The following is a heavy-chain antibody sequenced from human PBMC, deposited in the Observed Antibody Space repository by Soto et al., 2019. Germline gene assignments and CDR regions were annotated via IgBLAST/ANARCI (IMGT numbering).Heavy chain of an antibody. CDR3: ARAHAWAFDI. CDR2: IYYSGST. J-gene: IGHJ3*02. CDR1: GGSISSYY. V-gene: IGHV4-59*01. Sequence: SETLSLTCTVSGGSISSYYWSWIRQPPGKRLEWIGYIYYSGSTNYNPSLKSRVTISVDTSKNQFSLKLSSVTAADTAVYYCARAHAWAFDIWGQGTMVTVSS.